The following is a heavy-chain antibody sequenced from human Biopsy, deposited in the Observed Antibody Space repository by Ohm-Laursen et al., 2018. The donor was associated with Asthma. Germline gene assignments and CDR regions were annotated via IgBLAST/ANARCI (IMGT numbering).Heavy chain of an antibody. J-gene: IGHJ4*02. V-gene: IGHV3-30-3*01. CDR3: AREGVAGTHIED. CDR1: QFTYE. D-gene: IGHD6-19*01. Sequence: SSLRLSCAALQFTYEMHWVRQAPGKGLEWVAVISYDGSSIYYADSVKGRFTISRDNSKNTLSLQMNSLTAEDTAVYYCAREGVAGTHIEDWGQGTLVTVSS. CDR2: ISYDGSSI.